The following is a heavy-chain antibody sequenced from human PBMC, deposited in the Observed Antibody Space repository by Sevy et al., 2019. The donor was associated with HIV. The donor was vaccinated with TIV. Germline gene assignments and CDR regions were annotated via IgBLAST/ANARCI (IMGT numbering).Heavy chain of an antibody. CDR2: IYISGST. D-gene: IGHD2-15*01. Sequence: SETLSLTCTVSGGSISDYYWTWIRQPAGKGLEWHGRIYISGSTEYNPSLKSRVSMSLDTSKNAFSLKLTSMTAADTAVYCSTRGPHSCNSVSCYSALSWGQGILVTVSS. V-gene: IGHV4-4*07. J-gene: IGHJ4*02. CDR3: TRGPHSCNSVSCYSALS. CDR1: GGSISDYY.